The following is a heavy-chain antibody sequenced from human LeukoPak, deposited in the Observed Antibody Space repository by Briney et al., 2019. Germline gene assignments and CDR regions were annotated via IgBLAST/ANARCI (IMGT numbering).Heavy chain of an antibody. CDR2: IYYSGST. Sequence: SETLSLTCTVSGGSISSYYWSWIRQPPGKRLEWIGYIYYSGSTNYNPSLKSRVTISVDTSKNQFSLKLSSVTAADTAVYYCARGDSSGWWDYWGQGTLVTVSS. CDR1: GGSISSYY. D-gene: IGHD6-19*01. J-gene: IGHJ4*02. CDR3: ARGDSSGWWDY. V-gene: IGHV4-59*01.